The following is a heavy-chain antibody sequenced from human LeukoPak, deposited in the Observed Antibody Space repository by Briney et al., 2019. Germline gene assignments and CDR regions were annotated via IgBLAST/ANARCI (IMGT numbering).Heavy chain of an antibody. CDR3: ARDAQRRHLGRYCTNGVCYKSYYYYGMDV. CDR2: IIPIFGTA. J-gene: IGHJ6*02. Sequence: ASVKVSCKASGGTFSSYAISWVRQAPGQGLEWMGGIIPIFGTANYAQKFQGRVTITADESTSTAYMELSSLRSEDTAVYYCARDAQRRHLGRYCTNGVCYKSYYYYGMDVWGQGTRSPSP. D-gene: IGHD2-8*01. V-gene: IGHV1-69*13. CDR1: GGTFSSYA.